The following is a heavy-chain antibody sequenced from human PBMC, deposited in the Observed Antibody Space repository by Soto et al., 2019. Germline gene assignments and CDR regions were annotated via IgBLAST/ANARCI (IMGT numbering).Heavy chain of an antibody. D-gene: IGHD6-19*01. CDR2: IKQDGSEK. Sequence: GGSLRLSCAASGFTFSSYWMSWVRQAPGKGLEWVANIKQDGSEKYYVDSVKGRFTISRDNAKNSLYLQMNSLRAEDTAVYYGARSAEWSIAVAGDRFDAFDIWGQGTMVTVSS. V-gene: IGHV3-7*03. J-gene: IGHJ3*02. CDR3: ARSAEWSIAVAGDRFDAFDI. CDR1: GFTFSSYW.